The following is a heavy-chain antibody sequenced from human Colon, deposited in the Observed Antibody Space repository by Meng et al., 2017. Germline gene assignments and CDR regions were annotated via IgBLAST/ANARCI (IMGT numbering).Heavy chain of an antibody. D-gene: IGHD5-18*01. J-gene: IGHJ4*02. V-gene: IGHV4-4*02. Sequence: VAVWGWGPGLAMALGALSLSCAVSGGSLSNSNWWSGFRRSAGKGMECIGEIYHSGNTIYIPSLTSRVTISVDKSKNQFSLKVSSVTAADTAVYYCASRGFSYGYVSFWGQGTLVTVSS. CDR1: GGSLSNSNW. CDR2: IYHSGNT. CDR3: ASRGFSYGYVSF.